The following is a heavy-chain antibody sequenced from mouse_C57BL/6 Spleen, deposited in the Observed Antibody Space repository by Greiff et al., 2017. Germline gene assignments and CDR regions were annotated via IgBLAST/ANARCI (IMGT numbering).Heavy chain of an antibody. CDR1: GYAFSSSW. Sequence: QVQLQQSGPELVKPGASVKISCKASGYAFSSSWMNWVKQRPGKGLEWIGRIYPGDGDTNYNGKFKGKATLTADKSSSTAYMHLSSLTSEDSAVYFCARGDYGNFWFAYWGQGTLVTVSA. CDR3: ARGDYGNFWFAY. J-gene: IGHJ3*01. D-gene: IGHD2-1*01. V-gene: IGHV1-82*01. CDR2: IYPGDGDT.